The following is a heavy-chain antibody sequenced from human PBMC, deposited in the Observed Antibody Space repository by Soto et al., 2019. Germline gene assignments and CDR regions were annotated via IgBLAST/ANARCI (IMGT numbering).Heavy chain of an antibody. V-gene: IGHV3-48*01. CDR2: ISSSSSTI. CDR3: ARDSSGYSSSPLPPAS. Sequence: GGSLRLSCAASGFTFSSYSMNWVRQAPGKGLEWVSYISSSSSTIYYADSVKGRFTISRDNAKNSLYLQMNSLRAEDTAVYYCARDSSGYSSSPLPPASWGQGTLVTVSS. CDR1: GFTFSSYS. J-gene: IGHJ4*02. D-gene: IGHD6-6*01.